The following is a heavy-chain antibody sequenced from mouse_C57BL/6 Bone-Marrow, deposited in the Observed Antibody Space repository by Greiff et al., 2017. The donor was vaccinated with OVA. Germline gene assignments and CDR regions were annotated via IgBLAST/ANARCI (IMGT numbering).Heavy chain of an antibody. J-gene: IGHJ4*01. CDR2: FYLGSGSK. Sequence: QVQLQQSGAELVKPGASVRLSCKASGYTFTEYTIHGVKRRFGRGFEWIGGFYLGSGSKKYNEKFKDKATLTADKSSSTVYMELRRLTSEDSAVYFCARHGAYYSNSYYAMDYWGQGTSVTVSS. V-gene: IGHV1-62-2*01. CDR1: GYTFTEYT. D-gene: IGHD2-5*01. CDR3: ARHGAYYSNSYYAMDY.